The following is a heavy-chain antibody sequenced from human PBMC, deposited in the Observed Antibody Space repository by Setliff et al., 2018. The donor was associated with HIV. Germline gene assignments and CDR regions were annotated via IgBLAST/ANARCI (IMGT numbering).Heavy chain of an antibody. D-gene: IGHD3-22*01. CDR1: GHTLSGYF. CDR3: AREEGYYDGKGALDY. J-gene: IGHJ4*02. V-gene: IGHV1-2*02. CDR2: ISPHSGAT. Sequence: GASVKVSCKSSGHTLSGYFIHWVRQAPGQGPEWMGWISPHSGATNYAQKFQGRVTLTRDASITTAYMELNSLRSDDTAMYYCAREEGYYDGKGALDYWGQGTLVTVSS.